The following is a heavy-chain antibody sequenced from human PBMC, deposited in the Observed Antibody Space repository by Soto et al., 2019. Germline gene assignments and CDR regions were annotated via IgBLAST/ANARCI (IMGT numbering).Heavy chain of an antibody. CDR3: AKDRGAFWGFTN. J-gene: IGHJ4*02. V-gene: IGHV3-23*01. D-gene: IGHD3-10*01. CDR1: GFTFNHYA. CDR2: ISGSGDKT. Sequence: EVQLLESGGGLVHPGGSLRLSCAASGFTFNHYAMSWVRQAPGKGLEWVSTISGSGDKTYHADSLKGRLAISRDNSKNTLFLQINSLGAEDADVYYCAKDRGAFWGFTNWGLGTLVTVSS.